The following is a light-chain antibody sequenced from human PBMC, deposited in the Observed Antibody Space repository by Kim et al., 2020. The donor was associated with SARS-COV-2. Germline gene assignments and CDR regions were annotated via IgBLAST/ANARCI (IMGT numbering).Light chain of an antibody. Sequence: SYELTQPPSVSVSPGQTASITCSGDKLGDKYACWYQQKPGQSPVLVIYQDRKRPSGIPERFSGSNSGNTATLTISGPQAMDEADYYCQAWDSSTWVLGGG. J-gene: IGLJ3*02. V-gene: IGLV3-1*01. CDR2: QDR. CDR1: KLGDKY. CDR3: QAWDSSTWV.